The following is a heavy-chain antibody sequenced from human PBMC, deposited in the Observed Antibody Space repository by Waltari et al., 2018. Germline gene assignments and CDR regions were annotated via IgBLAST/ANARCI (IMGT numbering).Heavy chain of an antibody. Sequence: QVQLVQSGAEVKKPGASVKVSCKASGYTFTSYYMHWVRQAPGQGLEWMGIINPSGGSTSYAQKCQGRGTMTRDTSTSTVYMELSSLRSEDTAVYYGARTLYCSSTSCSDLYYYYGMDVWGQGTTVTVSS. D-gene: IGHD2-2*01. CDR2: INPSGGST. J-gene: IGHJ6*02. CDR3: ARTLYCSSTSCSDLYYYYGMDV. V-gene: IGHV1-46*01. CDR1: GYTFTSYY.